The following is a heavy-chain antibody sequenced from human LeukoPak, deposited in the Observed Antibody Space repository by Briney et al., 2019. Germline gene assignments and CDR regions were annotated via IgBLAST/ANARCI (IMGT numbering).Heavy chain of an antibody. CDR3: ARGVEPLAANTLAY. D-gene: IGHD1-14*01. V-gene: IGHV3-53*01. Sequence: GGSLRVSCAAPGFTVITNDITWVRQAPGKGLEWVSVLYSDGNAKYADSVQGRFTISRDNSKNTLYLEMNSLSPDDTAVYYCARGVEPLAANTLAYWGQGTLVTVSS. CDR2: LYSDGNA. J-gene: IGHJ4*02. CDR1: GFTVITND.